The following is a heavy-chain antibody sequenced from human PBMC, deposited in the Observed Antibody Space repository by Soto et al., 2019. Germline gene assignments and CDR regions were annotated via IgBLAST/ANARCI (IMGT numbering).Heavy chain of an antibody. CDR3: SVSATARGGFDL. Sequence: EVQLVESGGGLVQPGGSLRLSCAASGFTFSTYWMSWVRQAPGKGLEWVANIKHDGREIYYVDSVMGRFTISRDNAKNSLYLQMNSLRAEDTAVYFCSVSATARGGFDLWGRGTLLTVSS. V-gene: IGHV3-7*01. D-gene: IGHD2-15*01. J-gene: IGHJ2*01. CDR1: GFTFSTYW. CDR2: IKHDGREI.